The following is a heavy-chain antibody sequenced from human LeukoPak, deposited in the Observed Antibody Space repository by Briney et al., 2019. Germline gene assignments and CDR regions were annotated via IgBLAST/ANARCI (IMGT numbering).Heavy chain of an antibody. D-gene: IGHD3-10*01. J-gene: IGHJ4*02. Sequence: SETLSLTCAVYGGTFSNYYWTWIRQPPGKGLEWIGEINQSGSTHYNPSLKSRVTISVDTSKNQFSLKLSSVTAADTAVYYCARVRSSGEPHLDFWGQGTLVTVSS. CDR1: GGTFSNYY. V-gene: IGHV4-34*01. CDR2: INQSGST. CDR3: ARVRSSGEPHLDF.